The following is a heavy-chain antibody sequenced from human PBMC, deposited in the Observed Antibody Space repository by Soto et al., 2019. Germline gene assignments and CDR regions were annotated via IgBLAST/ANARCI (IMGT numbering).Heavy chain of an antibody. J-gene: IGHJ5*02. CDR1: GFTFSSYS. CDR3: ARGNNWFDP. Sequence: EVQLVESGGGLVQPGGSLRLSCAASGFTFSSYSMNWVRQAPGKGLEWVSYISSSSTIYYADSVKGRFTISRDNAKNSLYLQMNSLRAEDTAVYYCARGNNWFDPWGQGTLVTVSS. V-gene: IGHV3-48*01. CDR2: ISSSSTI.